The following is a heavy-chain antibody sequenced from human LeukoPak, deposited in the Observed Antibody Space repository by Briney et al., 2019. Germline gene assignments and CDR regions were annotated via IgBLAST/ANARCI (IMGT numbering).Heavy chain of an antibody. J-gene: IGHJ5*02. D-gene: IGHD3-3*01. CDR1: GGSFSEYY. V-gene: IGHV4-34*01. CDR2: INHSGST. CDR3: ARRRVLEWLSKKNWFDP. Sequence: SETLSLTCAVYGGSFSEYYWSWVRQPPGKGLEWIGEINHSGSTNYNPSLKSRVTISVDTSKNQFSLKLSSVTAADTAVYYCARRRVLEWLSKKNWFDPWGQGTLVTVSS.